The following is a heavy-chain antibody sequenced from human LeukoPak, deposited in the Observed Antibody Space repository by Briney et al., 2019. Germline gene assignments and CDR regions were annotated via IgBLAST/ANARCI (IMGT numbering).Heavy chain of an antibody. CDR2: IHHSGST. Sequence: SETLSLTCAVSGGSISRSNWWSWVRQPPGKGLQWIGEIHHSGSTDYNPSLKSRVTISVDTSKNQFSLKLSSVTAADTAVYYCARTVLDAFDIWGQGTMVTVSS. CDR3: ARTVLDAFDI. J-gene: IGHJ3*02. CDR1: GGSISRSNW. D-gene: IGHD4-17*01. V-gene: IGHV4-4*02.